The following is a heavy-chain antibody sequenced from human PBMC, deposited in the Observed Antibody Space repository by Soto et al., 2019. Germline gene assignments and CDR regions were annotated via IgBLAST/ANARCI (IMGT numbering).Heavy chain of an antibody. CDR2: ISAYNGNT. D-gene: IGHD4-17*01. Sequence: ASVKVSCKASGYTFTSYGISWVRQAPGQGLEWMGWISAYNGNTNYAQKLQGRVTMTTDTSTSTAYMELRSLRSDDTAVYYCARDRVGYGEANWFDPWGQGTLVTVSS. CDR1: GYTFTSYG. CDR3: ARDRVGYGEANWFDP. J-gene: IGHJ5*02. V-gene: IGHV1-18*01.